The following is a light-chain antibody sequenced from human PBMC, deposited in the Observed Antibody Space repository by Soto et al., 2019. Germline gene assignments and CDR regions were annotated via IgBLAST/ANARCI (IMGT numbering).Light chain of an antibody. V-gene: IGLV4-69*01. Sequence: QAVVTQSPSASASLGASVKLTCTLSSGHSSNAIAWHQQQPEKGPRYLMKVNNDGSHNKGDGIPDRFSGSSSGAERYLTISSLQSEDEADYYCQTWGTGISVFGGGTKLTVL. CDR3: QTWGTGISV. CDR2: VNNDGSH. CDR1: SGHSSNA. J-gene: IGLJ2*01.